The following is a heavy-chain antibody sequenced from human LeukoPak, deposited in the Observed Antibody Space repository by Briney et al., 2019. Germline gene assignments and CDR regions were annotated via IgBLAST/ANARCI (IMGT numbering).Heavy chain of an antibody. CDR2: ISAYNGNT. D-gene: IGHD2-2*01. Sequence: GASVKVFCKASGYTFTSYGISWVRQAPGQGLEWMGWISAYNGNTNYAQKLQGRVTMTTDTSTSTAYMGLRSLRSDDTAVYYCARVCSSGYYYYYMDVWGKGTTVTVSS. CDR1: GYTFTSYG. J-gene: IGHJ6*03. V-gene: IGHV1-18*01. CDR3: ARVCSSGYYYYYMDV.